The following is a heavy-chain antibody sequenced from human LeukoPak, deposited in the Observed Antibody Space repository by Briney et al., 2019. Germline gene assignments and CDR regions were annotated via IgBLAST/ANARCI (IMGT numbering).Heavy chain of an antibody. J-gene: IGHJ6*02. V-gene: IGHV4-39*07. CDR1: GGSISSSSYY. CDR3: ARDTVGGDPTNYYYYGMDV. D-gene: IGHD2-21*02. Sequence: SETLSLTCTVSGGSISSSSYYWGWIRQPPGKGLEWIGSIYYSGSTNYNPSLKSRVTISVDTSKNQFSLKLSSVTAADTAVYYCARDTVGGDPTNYYYYGMDVWGQGTTVAVSS. CDR2: IYYSGST.